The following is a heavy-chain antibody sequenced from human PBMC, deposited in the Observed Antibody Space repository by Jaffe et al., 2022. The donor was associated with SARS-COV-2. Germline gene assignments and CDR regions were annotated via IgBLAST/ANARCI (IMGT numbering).Heavy chain of an antibody. CDR3: ARGAPNIRGGEDY. J-gene: IGHJ4*02. V-gene: IGHV3-7*03. CDR1: GFTFSSYW. D-gene: IGHD3-10*01. Sequence: EVQLVESGGGLVQPGGSLRLSCAASGFTFSSYWMSWVRQAPGKGLEWVANINQDGGDKYYVDSVKGRFTISRDNAKNSLYLQMNSLRAEDTAVYYCARGAPNIRGGEDYWGQGTLVTVSS. CDR2: INQDGGDK.